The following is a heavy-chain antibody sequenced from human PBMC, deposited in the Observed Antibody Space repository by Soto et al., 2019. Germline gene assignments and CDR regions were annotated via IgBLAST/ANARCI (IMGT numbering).Heavy chain of an antibody. CDR3: ARRASSGWYFDFDY. J-gene: IGHJ4*02. CDR1: GFTFSSYS. V-gene: IGHV3-21*01. D-gene: IGHD6-19*01. Sequence: PGGSLRLSCAASGFTFSSYSMNWVRQAPGKGLEWVSSISSSSSYIYYADSVKGRFTISRDNAKNSLYLQMNSLRAEDTAVYYCARRASSGWYFDFDYWGQGTLVTVSS. CDR2: ISSSSSYI.